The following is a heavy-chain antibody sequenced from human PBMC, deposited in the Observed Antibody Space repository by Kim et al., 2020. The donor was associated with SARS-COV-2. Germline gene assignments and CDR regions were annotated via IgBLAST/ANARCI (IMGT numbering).Heavy chain of an antibody. CDR1: GFTFSSYD. CDR2: IGTAGDT. D-gene: IGHD6-19*01. CDR3: ARRGWHGGFDY. V-gene: IGHV3-13*04. J-gene: IGHJ4*02. Sequence: GGSLRLSCAASGFTFSSYDMHWVRQATGKGLEWVSAIGTAGDTYYPGSVKGRFTISRENAKNSLYLQMNSLRAGDTAVYYCARRGWHGGFDYWGQGTLVTVSS.